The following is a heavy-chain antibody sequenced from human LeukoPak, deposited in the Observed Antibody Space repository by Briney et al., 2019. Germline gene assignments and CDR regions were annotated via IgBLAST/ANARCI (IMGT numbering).Heavy chain of an antibody. CDR1: GYTFTSYG. CDR3: ARDQLWYSSSGFDY. V-gene: IGHV1-18*01. Sequence: ASVKVSCKASGYTFTSYGISWVRQAPGQGLERMGWISAYNGNTNYAQKLQGRVTMTTDTSTSTAYMELRSLRSDDTAVYYCARDQLWYSSSGFDYWGQGTLVTVSS. D-gene: IGHD6-6*01. J-gene: IGHJ4*02. CDR2: ISAYNGNT.